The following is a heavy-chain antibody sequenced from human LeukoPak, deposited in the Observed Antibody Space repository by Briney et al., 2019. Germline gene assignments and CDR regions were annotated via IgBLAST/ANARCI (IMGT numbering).Heavy chain of an antibody. J-gene: IGHJ4*02. D-gene: IGHD4-17*01. CDR3: ARSPSRTTVTTRGDYFDY. V-gene: IGHV3-74*01. Sequence: GGSLRLSCAASGFTFSPYAMNWVRQAPGKGLVWVSRINSDRSSTSYADSVKGRFTISRDNAKNTLYLQMNSLRAEDTAVYYCARSPSRTTVTTRGDYFDYWGQGTLVTVSS. CDR2: INSDRSST. CDR1: GFTFSPYA.